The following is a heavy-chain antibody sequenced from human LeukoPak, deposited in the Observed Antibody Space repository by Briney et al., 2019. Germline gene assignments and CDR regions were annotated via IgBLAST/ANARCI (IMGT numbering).Heavy chain of an antibody. CDR1: GGSISSSNW. V-gene: IGHV4-4*02. J-gene: IGHJ1*01. CDR3: ARSPLWFGQEGPLEGYFQH. CDR2: IYHSGST. D-gene: IGHD3-10*01. Sequence: SETLFLTCAVSGGSISSSNWWSWVRQPPGKGLEWIGEIYHSGSTNYNPSLKSRVTISVDKSKNQFSLKLSSVTAADTAVYYCARSPLWFGQEGPLEGYFQHWGQGTLVTVSS.